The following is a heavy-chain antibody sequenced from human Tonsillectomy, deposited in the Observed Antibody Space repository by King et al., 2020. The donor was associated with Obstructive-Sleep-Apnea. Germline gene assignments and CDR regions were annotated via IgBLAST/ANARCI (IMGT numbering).Heavy chain of an antibody. CDR2: IFYSGGT. J-gene: IGHJ4*02. V-gene: IGHV4-59*08. D-gene: IGHD6-13*01. CDR3: ARHSSSWAHFDY. CDR1: GGSISTYY. Sequence: QLQESGPGLVKPSETLSLICTVSGGSISTYYCSWIRQPPGKGLEWIGNIFYSGGTNYNPSLKSRCSISVTTAKNQFSLKVSSVTAADTAVYYCARHSSSWAHFDYWGQGTLVTVS.